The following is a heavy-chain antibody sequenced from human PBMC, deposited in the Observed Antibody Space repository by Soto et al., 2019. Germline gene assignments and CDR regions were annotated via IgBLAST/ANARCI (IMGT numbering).Heavy chain of an antibody. D-gene: IGHD1-7*01. V-gene: IGHV6-1*01. CDR1: WDSVSSNSAA. CDR3: AGTTSHQWYYMDV. CDR2: TYYRSRWYN. J-gene: IGHJ6*03. Sequence: TLSVTRAISWDSVSSNSAAWNWIRLSPSRGLEWLARTYYRSRWYNDCAVSVRSRITVNPDTSKNQFSLQLTSVTPEDTAVYYCAGTTSHQWYYMDVWGKGTTVTVSS.